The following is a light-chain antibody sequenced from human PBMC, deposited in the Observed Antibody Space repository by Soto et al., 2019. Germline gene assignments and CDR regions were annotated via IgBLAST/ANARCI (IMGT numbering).Light chain of an antibody. Sequence: DIQTTQSPSTLSASVGDRVTITCRASQSISSWLAWYQQKPGKAPKLLIYDASSLESGVPSRFSGSGSGTEFTLTISSPQPDDFATYYCQQYNSYPITFGQGTRLEIK. CDR2: DAS. V-gene: IGKV1-5*01. CDR3: QQYNSYPIT. J-gene: IGKJ5*01. CDR1: QSISSW.